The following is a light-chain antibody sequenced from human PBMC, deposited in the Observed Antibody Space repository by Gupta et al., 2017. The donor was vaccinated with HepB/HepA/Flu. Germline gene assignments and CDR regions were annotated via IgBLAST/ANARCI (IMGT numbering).Light chain of an antibody. Sequence: DIQMTQSPSSLSASIGDRVTISCRASQNINTYLAWYQQKPGKAPKLLIYSASSLQSGVPSRFSGSGSATDFTLTISSLQPEDFAIYFCQQSYNTPWTFGQGTKVVI. CDR1: QNINTY. J-gene: IGKJ1*01. CDR2: SAS. V-gene: IGKV1-39*01. CDR3: QQSYNTPWT.